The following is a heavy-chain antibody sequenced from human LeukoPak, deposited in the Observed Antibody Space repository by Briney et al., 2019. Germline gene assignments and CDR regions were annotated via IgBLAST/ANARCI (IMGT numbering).Heavy chain of an antibody. D-gene: IGHD6-6*01. CDR2: INHSGST. CDR1: GGSFSGYY. V-gene: IGHV4-34*01. J-gene: IGHJ6*03. Sequence: SETLSLTCAVYGGSFSGYYWSWIRQPPAKGLEWIGEINHSGSTNYNPSLKSRVTISVDTSKNQFSLKLSSVTAADTAVYYCARGGIAARFYYYYYMDVWGKGTTVTVSS. CDR3: ARGGIAARFYYYYYMDV.